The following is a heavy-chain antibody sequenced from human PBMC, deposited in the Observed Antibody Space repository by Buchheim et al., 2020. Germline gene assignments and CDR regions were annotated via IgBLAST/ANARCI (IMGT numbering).Heavy chain of an antibody. V-gene: IGHV4-59*01. CDR2: IYYSGGT. J-gene: IGHJ6*02. CDR3: ARGPGDFYYYGMDV. D-gene: IGHD7-27*01. Sequence: QVQLQESGPGLVKPSETLSLTCTVSGGSISSYYWSWIRQPPGKGLEWIGYIYYSGGTNYNPSLKSRVTISVDTSKNQFHMKLSSVTVADTAVYYCARGPGDFYYYGMDVWGQGTT. CDR1: GGSISSYY.